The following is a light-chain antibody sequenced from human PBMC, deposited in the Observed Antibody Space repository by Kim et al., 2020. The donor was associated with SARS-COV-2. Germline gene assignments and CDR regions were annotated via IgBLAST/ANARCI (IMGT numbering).Light chain of an antibody. CDR1: MGSIASNY. J-gene: IGLJ2*01. CDR3: QSYESNNVV. Sequence: GKTVTPPCTRSMGSIASNYVQWYQQRPGSAPTTVIYDDNQRPSGVPDRFSGSIDSSSNSASLTISGLKTEDEADYYCQSYESNNVVFGGGTQLTVL. CDR2: DDN. V-gene: IGLV6-57*03.